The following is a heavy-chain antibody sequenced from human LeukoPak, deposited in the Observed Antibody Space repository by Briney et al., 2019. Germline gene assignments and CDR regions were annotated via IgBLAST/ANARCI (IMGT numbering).Heavy chain of an antibody. CDR3: ARDRTLGNSWLGLFDY. J-gene: IGHJ4*02. CDR1: GFTFSSYS. Sequence: PGGSLRLSCAASGFTFSSYSMNWVRQAPGKGLEWVSYISSSSSTIYYADSVKGRFTISRDNAKNSLYLQMNSLRDGDTAVYYCARDRTLGNSWLGLFDYWGQGTLVTVSS. V-gene: IGHV3-48*02. CDR2: ISSSSSTI. D-gene: IGHD3-10*01.